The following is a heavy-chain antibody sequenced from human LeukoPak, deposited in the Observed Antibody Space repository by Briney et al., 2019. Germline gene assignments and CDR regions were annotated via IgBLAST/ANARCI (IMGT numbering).Heavy chain of an antibody. CDR1: GFTFSSYW. CDR3: ARGAGLLVDYYGMDV. Sequence: GSLRLSCAASGFTFSSYWMSWARQAPGKGLEWVANIKQDGSEKYYVDSVKGRFTISRDNAKNSLYLQMNSLRAEDTAVYYCARGAGLLVDYYGMDVWGQGTTVTVSS. D-gene: IGHD2-8*02. V-gene: IGHV3-7*01. CDR2: IKQDGSEK. J-gene: IGHJ6*02.